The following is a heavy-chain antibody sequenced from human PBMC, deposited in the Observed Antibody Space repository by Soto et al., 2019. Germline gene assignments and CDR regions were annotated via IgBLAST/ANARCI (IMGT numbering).Heavy chain of an antibody. CDR1: GTSISSSGYY. CDR2: IFYRGPI. CDR3: VRGSREMDV. V-gene: IGHV4-39*01. D-gene: IGHD1-26*01. Sequence: SETLSHTCSVFGTSISSSGYYWSWIRLPPGKGLEWIGSIFYRGPIYYNPSLESRVTMSIDTSKNQFSLELTSVTAADTAVFYCVRGSREMDVWGEGTTVTVSS. J-gene: IGHJ6*04.